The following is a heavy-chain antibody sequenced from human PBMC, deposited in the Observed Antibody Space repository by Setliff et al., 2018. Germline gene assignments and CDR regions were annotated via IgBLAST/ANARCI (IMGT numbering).Heavy chain of an antibody. CDR3: ARTCSGSGCYAGLES. Sequence: LRLSCAASGFTFSTYRMHWVRQAPGKGLEWVAVIWDDGGRKYHADSVKGRFTISRDNSKNTLYLQMNSLRPEDTAVYYCARTCSGSGCYAGLESWGQGTPVTVS. CDR2: IWDDGGRK. D-gene: IGHD2-15*01. CDR1: GFTFSTYR. V-gene: IGHV3-33*08. J-gene: IGHJ4*02.